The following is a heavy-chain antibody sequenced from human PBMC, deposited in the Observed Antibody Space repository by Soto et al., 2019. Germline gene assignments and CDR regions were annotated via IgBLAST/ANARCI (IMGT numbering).Heavy chain of an antibody. CDR2: FDPEDGET. V-gene: IGHV1-24*01. CDR3: ATGAGGSGYYYLWKANDY. Sequence: ASVKVSCKVSGYTLTELSMHWVRQAPGKGLEWMGGFDPEDGETIYAQKFQGRVTMTEDTSTDTAYMELSSLRSEDTAVYYCATGAGGSGYYYLWKANDYWGQGTLVTVSS. D-gene: IGHD3-22*01. J-gene: IGHJ4*02. CDR1: GYTLTELS.